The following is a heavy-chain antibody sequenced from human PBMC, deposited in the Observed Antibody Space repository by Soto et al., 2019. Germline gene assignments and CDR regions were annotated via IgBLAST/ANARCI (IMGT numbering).Heavy chain of an antibody. V-gene: IGHV1-2*02. CDR1: GYTFTSYA. Sequence: ASVKVSCKASGYTFTSYAMHWVRQAPGQGLEWMGWINPITGGTNYAPNFQGRVTMTRDTSISTAYMELSSLRSDDTALYYCARNYYDSSDRDYLDYWGQGTLVTVSS. CDR2: INPITGGT. D-gene: IGHD3-22*01. J-gene: IGHJ4*02. CDR3: ARNYYDSSDRDYLDY.